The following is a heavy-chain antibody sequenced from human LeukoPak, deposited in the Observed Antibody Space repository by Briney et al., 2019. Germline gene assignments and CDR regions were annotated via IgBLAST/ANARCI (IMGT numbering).Heavy chain of an antibody. CDR3: ATSGYSGYDLNS. J-gene: IGHJ4*02. V-gene: IGHV4-34*01. CDR1: GGSFSGNY. D-gene: IGHD5-12*01. Sequence: PSETLSLTCAVHGGSFSGNYWSWIRQPPGKGLEWIGEINHSGSTNYNPSLKSRVTISVDTSKNQFSLKLSSVTAADTAMYYCATSGYSGYDLNSWGQGTLVTVSS. CDR2: INHSGST.